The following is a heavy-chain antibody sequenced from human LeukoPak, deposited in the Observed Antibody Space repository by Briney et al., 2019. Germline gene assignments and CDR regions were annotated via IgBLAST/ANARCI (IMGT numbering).Heavy chain of an antibody. CDR3: ATWAFYHGLDV. J-gene: IGHJ6*02. V-gene: IGHV3-43*02. Sequence: GGSLRLSCAASGFTFGDYAMHWVRQAPGKGLEWVSLIRADGARTYYADSVNGRFTISRDNSKNSLYLQMNSLRTDDTALYYCATWAFYHGLDVWGQGSTVTVSS. CDR2: IRADGART. CDR1: GFTFGDYA. D-gene: IGHD2/OR15-2a*01.